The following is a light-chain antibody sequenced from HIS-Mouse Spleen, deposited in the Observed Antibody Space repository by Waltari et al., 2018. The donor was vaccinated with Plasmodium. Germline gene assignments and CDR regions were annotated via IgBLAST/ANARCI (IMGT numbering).Light chain of an antibody. J-gene: IGKJ3*01. CDR3: QQFNSYPFT. Sequence: AIQLTQSPSSLSASVGDRVTITCRPSQGISSALAWYQPKPGKAPKLLIYDASSLESGVPSRFSGSGSGTDFTLTISSLQPEDFATYYCQQFNSYPFTFGPGTKVDIK. CDR1: QGISSA. CDR2: DAS. V-gene: IGKV1-13*02.